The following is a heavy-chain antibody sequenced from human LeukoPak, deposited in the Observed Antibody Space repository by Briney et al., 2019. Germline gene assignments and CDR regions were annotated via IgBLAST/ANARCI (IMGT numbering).Heavy chain of an antibody. J-gene: IGHJ5*02. CDR2: INHSGST. Sequence: SETLSLPCAVHGSSFSGYYWSWIRPPPGKGLEWIGEINHSGSTNYNPSLKSRVTIAVDTSKNQFSLKLSSVTAADTAVYYCARGNYYGSGSYYNPRRSWFDPWGQGTLVTVSS. D-gene: IGHD3-10*01. V-gene: IGHV4-34*01. CDR1: GSSFSGYY. CDR3: ARGNYYGSGSYYNPRRSWFDP.